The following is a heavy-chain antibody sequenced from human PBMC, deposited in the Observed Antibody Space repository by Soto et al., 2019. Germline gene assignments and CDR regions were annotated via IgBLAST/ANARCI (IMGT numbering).Heavy chain of an antibody. D-gene: IGHD1-1*01. J-gene: IGHJ5*02. Sequence: SGPTLVNPTETLTLTCTFSGFSLTSPGMCVSWIRQPPGKALEWLALIERDDDDKYYSTSLKTRLTISKDTRKNQVVLTMANMEAPDTATYFCARSVRVPSRMNDIDLWGQGTPVTVSS. CDR2: IERDDDDK. CDR1: GFSLTSPGMC. CDR3: ARSVRVPSRMNDIDL. V-gene: IGHV2-70*12.